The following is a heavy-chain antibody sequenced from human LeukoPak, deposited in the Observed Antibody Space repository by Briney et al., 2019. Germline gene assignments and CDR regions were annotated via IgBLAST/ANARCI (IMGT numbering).Heavy chain of an antibody. CDR1: GFTFSSYE. J-gene: IGHJ6*02. CDR2: ISSSGSTI. CDR3: ARDLRERVHGGMAV. D-gene: IGHD3-10*01. V-gene: IGHV3-48*03. Sequence: GGSLRLSCAASGFTFSSYEMNWVRQAPGEGLEWVSYISSSGSTIYYADSVKGRFTISRDNAKNSLYLQMNSLRAEDTAVYYCARDLRERVHGGMAVWGQGTTVTVSS.